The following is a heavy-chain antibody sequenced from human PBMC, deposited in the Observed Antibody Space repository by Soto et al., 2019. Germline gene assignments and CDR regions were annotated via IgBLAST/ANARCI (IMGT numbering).Heavy chain of an antibody. D-gene: IGHD3-10*01. J-gene: IGHJ6*02. Sequence: GGSLRLSCVGSGFIFSNYGIHWVRQAPGKGLEWVAVVSYDGSDKYYADSVKGRFTISRDNSKNTLYLQMNSLRAEDTAVYYCAKDIALVRGVIIDMDVWGQGTTVTVSS. CDR2: VSYDGSDK. CDR3: AKDIALVRGVIIDMDV. V-gene: IGHV3-30*18. CDR1: GFIFSNYG.